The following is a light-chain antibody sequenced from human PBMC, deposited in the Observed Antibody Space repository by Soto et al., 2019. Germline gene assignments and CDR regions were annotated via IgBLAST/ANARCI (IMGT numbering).Light chain of an antibody. CDR2: GAS. J-gene: IGKJ2*01. CDR3: QQYGRATYT. V-gene: IGKV3-20*01. CDR1: QGVXSRF. Sequence: IVLTQSPCTLSLSPGERSTLACRASQGVXSRFLAWYQQKPGQAPGLPXDGASSRATGSPDRFSGTGSGTDFTLTISRLEPEYFAVYYCQQYGRATYTFGLGTKVDIK.